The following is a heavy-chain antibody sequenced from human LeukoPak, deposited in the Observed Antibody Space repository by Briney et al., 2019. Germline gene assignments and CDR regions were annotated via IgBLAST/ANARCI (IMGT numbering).Heavy chain of an antibody. D-gene: IGHD5-24*01. V-gene: IGHV3-7*01. Sequence: GGSLRLSCAAPGFTFSSSLPSWVRQAPGGGVGWGANIKQDGREKYYVDSLKGRSTISRDKAKSTRCLQMSSLRAEDTAVYYCARFVAAGWIQPGDDVFDIWGQGTMVIVSS. J-gene: IGHJ3*02. CDR2: IKQDGREK. CDR3: ARFVAAGWIQPGDDVFDI. CDR1: GFTFSSSL.